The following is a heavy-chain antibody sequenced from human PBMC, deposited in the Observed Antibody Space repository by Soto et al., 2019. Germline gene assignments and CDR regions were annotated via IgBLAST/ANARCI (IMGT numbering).Heavy chain of an antibody. CDR2: IWYDGSNK. CDR3: ARDPCSGGSCYSGAFDI. CDR1: GFTFSSYG. J-gene: IGHJ3*02. D-gene: IGHD2-15*01. Sequence: QVQLVESGGGVVHPGRSLRLSCAAFGFTFSSYGMHWVRQAPGKGLEWGAVIWYDGSNKYYADSVKGRFTIPRDNSKNTLYLQMNSLRAEDTAVYYCARDPCSGGSCYSGAFDIWGQGTMVTVSS. V-gene: IGHV3-33*01.